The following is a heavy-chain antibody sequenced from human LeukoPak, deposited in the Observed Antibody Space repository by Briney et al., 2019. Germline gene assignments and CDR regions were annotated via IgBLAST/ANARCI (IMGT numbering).Heavy chain of an antibody. CDR3: ARGLQSGSAFDI. D-gene: IGHD5-12*01. CDR2: INADNGNT. V-gene: IGHV1-3*01. CDR1: GYTFTNYA. Sequence: GASVKVSCKASGYTFTNYAIHWVRQAPGHRLEWMGWINADNGNTVYSQKFQGRVTITRDTSASTAFMELSSLRSEDTAVYYCARGLQSGSAFDIWGQGTMVTVSS. J-gene: IGHJ3*02.